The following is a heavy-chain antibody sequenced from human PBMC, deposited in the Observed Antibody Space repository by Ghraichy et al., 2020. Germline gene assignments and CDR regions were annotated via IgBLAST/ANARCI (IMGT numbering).Heavy chain of an antibody. V-gene: IGHV3-48*02. CDR1: GFTFNSYS. J-gene: IGHJ4*02. D-gene: IGHD2-15*01. Sequence: GGSLRLSCAASGFTFNSYSMSWVRQAPGKGLDWVSYINGGSGTIYYADSVKGRFTISRDNAKNSLYLQMSSLRDEDTAVYYCARVGSCRGGNCYGFDSWGQGTLVTVSS. CDR2: INGGSGTI. CDR3: ARVGSCRGGNCYGFDS.